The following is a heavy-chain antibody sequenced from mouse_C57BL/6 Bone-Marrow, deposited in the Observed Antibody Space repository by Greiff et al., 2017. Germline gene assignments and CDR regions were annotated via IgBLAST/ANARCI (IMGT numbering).Heavy chain of an antibody. CDR2: ISDVGSYT. CDR3: AGGYLYAMDY. CDR1: GFTFSSYA. Sequence: EVQLVESGGGLVKPGGSLKLSCAASGFTFSSYAMSWVRQTPEKRLEWVATISDVGSYTYYPDNVKGRFTISRDNAKNNLYLQMSNLKSEDTAMYYCAGGYLYAMDYWGQGTSVTVSS. V-gene: IGHV5-4*01. J-gene: IGHJ4*01. D-gene: IGHD2-2*01.